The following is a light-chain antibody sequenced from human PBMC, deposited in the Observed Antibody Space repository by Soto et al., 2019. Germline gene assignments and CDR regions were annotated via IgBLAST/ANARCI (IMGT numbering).Light chain of an antibody. J-gene: IGLJ2*01. V-gene: IGLV1-36*01. CDR1: TSNIGNNA. CDR3: AAWDDTLRGVI. Sequence: QSVLTQPPSLSDAPRQRVTISCSGGTSNIGNNAVNWYQQLPGEAPKLLIYYNDLVASGVSDRFSGSKSGTSASLAINGLRPEDEADYYCAAWDDTLRGVIFGGGTQLTVL. CDR2: YND.